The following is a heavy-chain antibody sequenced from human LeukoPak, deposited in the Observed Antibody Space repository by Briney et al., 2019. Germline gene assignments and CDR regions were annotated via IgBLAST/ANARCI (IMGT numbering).Heavy chain of an antibody. CDR1: GDSISSRSYY. D-gene: IGHD3-16*02. V-gene: IGHV4-39*07. J-gene: IGHJ3*02. CDR3: ARVGYDYVWGSYRYPPPGAFDI. Sequence: SETLSLTCIVSGDSISSRSYYWDWIRQPPGKGLEWIGSFYYSGSTNYNPSLKSRVTISVDTSKNQFSLKLSSVTAADTAVYYCARVGYDYVWGSYRYPPPGAFDIWGQGTMVTVSS. CDR2: FYYSGST.